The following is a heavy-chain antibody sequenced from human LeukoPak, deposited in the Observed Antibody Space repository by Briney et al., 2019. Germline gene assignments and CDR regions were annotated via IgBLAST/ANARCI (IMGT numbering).Heavy chain of an antibody. CDR1: GYTFTSYA. Sequence: ASVKVSCKASGYTFTSYAMHWVRQDPGQRLEWMGWINAVNGNTKYSQKCQGRVTITRDTSGSTGYMELSSLRSEDTAVYYCAREGGADCSSTRCYWSYYFEYWGQGTLVTVSS. J-gene: IGHJ4*02. V-gene: IGHV1-3*01. CDR2: INAVNGNT. D-gene: IGHD2-2*01. CDR3: AREGGADCSSTRCYWSYYFEY.